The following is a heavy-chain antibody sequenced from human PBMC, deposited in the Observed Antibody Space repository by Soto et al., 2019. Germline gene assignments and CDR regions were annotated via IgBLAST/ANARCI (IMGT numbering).Heavy chain of an antibody. V-gene: IGHV1-69*02. D-gene: IGHD3-3*01. CDR3: ASSSPARFLEWLMDY. CDR1: GGTFSSYT. Sequence: ASVKVSCKASGGTFSSYTISWVRQAPGQGLEWMGRIIPILGIANYAQKFQGRVTITADKSTSTAYMELSSLRSEDTAVYYCASSSPARFLEWLMDYWGQGTLVTVSS. CDR2: IIPILGIA. J-gene: IGHJ4*02.